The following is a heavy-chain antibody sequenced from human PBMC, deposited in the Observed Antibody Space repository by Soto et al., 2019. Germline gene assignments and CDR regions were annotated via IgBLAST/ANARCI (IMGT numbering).Heavy chain of an antibody. Sequence: GESLKISCAASGFTFSSYWMSWVRQAPGKGLEWVANIKQDGSEKYYVDSVKGRFTISRDNAKNSLYLQMNSLRAEDTAVYYCARGLYMVRGVITPFDYWGQGTLVTVSS. CDR1: GFTFSSYW. J-gene: IGHJ4*02. D-gene: IGHD3-10*01. V-gene: IGHV3-7*01. CDR2: IKQDGSEK. CDR3: ARGLYMVRGVITPFDY.